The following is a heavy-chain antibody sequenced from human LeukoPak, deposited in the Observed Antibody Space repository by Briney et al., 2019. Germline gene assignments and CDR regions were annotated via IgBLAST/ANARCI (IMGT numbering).Heavy chain of an antibody. D-gene: IGHD2-15*01. CDR3: AVSGGPNWFDP. Sequence: SETLSLTCTVSGGSISTSNYYWGWIRQPPGKGLEWIGNIFYSGSTYYNPSLKSRVTISVDTSKNQFSLKLSSVTAADTAVYYCAVSGGPNWFDPWGQGTLVTVSS. CDR1: GGSISTSNYY. CDR2: IFYSGST. J-gene: IGHJ5*02. V-gene: IGHV4-39*07.